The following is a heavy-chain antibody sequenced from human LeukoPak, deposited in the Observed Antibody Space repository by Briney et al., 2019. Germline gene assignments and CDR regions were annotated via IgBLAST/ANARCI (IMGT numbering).Heavy chain of an antibody. CDR2: VSHRGDT. Sequence: AETLCLTCAVFGVSISSSNLWSWVRQPPGKGLEWIGEVSHRGDTTYNPSLKSRVTISIDKSKNQFFLRLTSVTAADTAVYYCTRGGLTFGGNWGQGILVTVSS. D-gene: IGHD3-10*01. V-gene: IGHV4/OR15-8*02. J-gene: IGHJ4*02. CDR1: GVSISSSNL. CDR3: TRGGLTFGGN.